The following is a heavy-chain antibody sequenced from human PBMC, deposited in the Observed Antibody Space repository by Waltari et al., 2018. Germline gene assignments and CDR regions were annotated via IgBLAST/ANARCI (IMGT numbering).Heavy chain of an antibody. D-gene: IGHD3-3*01. CDR1: GGSFSGYY. CDR3: ARDTIFGVVHTWAYGMDV. Sequence: QVQLQQWGAGLLKPSETLSLTCAVYGGSFSGYYWSWIRQPPGKGLEWIGEINHSGSTNSNPSLKSRVTISVDTSKNQFSLKLSSVTAADTAVYYCARDTIFGVVHTWAYGMDVWGQGTTVTVSS. J-gene: IGHJ6*02. V-gene: IGHV4-34*01. CDR2: INHSGST.